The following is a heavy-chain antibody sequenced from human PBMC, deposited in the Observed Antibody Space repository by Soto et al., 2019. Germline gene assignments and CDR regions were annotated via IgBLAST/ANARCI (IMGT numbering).Heavy chain of an antibody. J-gene: IGHJ6*02. V-gene: IGHV3-21*01. Sequence: GGSLRLSCAASGFTFSTYSMNWVRQAPGKGLEWVSSISSSGTYIHYADSLKGRFTISRDNAENSLYLQMISLRAEDTAVYYCARDPSDCSSTSCWGYYALDVWGQGTTVTVSS. CDR2: ISSSGTYI. D-gene: IGHD2-2*01. CDR3: ARDPSDCSSTSCWGYYALDV. CDR1: GFTFSTYS.